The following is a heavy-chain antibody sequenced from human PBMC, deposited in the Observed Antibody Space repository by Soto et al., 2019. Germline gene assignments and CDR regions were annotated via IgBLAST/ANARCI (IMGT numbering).Heavy chain of an antibody. CDR1: GYTNTIYD. CDR2: MNPNSGNT. D-gene: IGHD3-9*01. V-gene: IGHV1-8*01. J-gene: IGHJ4*02. CDR3: ARGRGGGYYDILSGFYIY. Sequence: ASVNVSCKASGYTNTIYDGNWGIQATGQGLEWMGWMNPNSGNTGYAQKFQGRVTMTRNTSISTAYMELSSLRSEDTAVYYCARGRGGGYYDILSGFYIYRVQGTPVTVS.